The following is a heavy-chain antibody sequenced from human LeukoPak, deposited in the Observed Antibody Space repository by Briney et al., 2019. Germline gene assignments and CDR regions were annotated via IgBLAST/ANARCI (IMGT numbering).Heavy chain of an antibody. Sequence: GGSLRLSCAASGFTFSSYWMSWVRQAPGKGLEWVANIKQDGSEKYYVDSVKGRFTISRDNAKNSLYLQMNSLRAEDTAVYYCAKAQQQLAAEYFQHWGQGTLVTVSS. CDR3: AKAQQQLAAEYFQH. D-gene: IGHD6-13*01. V-gene: IGHV3-7*03. CDR1: GFTFSSYW. J-gene: IGHJ1*01. CDR2: IKQDGSEK.